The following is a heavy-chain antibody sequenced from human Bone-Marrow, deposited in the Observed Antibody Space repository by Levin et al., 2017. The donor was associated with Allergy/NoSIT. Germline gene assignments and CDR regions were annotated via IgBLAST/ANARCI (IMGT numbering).Heavy chain of an antibody. D-gene: IGHD6-19*01. Sequence: SETLSLTCTVSGGSISSHYWSWIRQPPGKGLEWIGYIYQTGITNYNPSLKSRVTISVDTSNNQFSLKLNSVTAADTAVYYCARRWSSNGWYFDYWGQGTLVTVSS. CDR3: ARRWSSNGWYFDY. CDR2: IYQTGIT. J-gene: IGHJ4*02. CDR1: GGSISSHY. V-gene: IGHV4-59*08.